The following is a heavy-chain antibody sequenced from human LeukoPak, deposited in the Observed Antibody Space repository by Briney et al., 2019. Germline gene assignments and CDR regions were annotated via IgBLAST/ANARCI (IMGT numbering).Heavy chain of an antibody. D-gene: IGHD6-19*01. Sequence: PSETLSPTCTVSGGSISSYYWSWIRQPAGKGLEWIGRIYTSGSTNYNPSLKSRVTISVDKSKNQFSLKLSSVSAADTAVYYCARDSYSSGWSPGDFDYWGQGTLVTVSS. CDR2: IYTSGST. CDR3: ARDSYSSGWSPGDFDY. V-gene: IGHV4-4*07. CDR1: GGSISSYY. J-gene: IGHJ4*02.